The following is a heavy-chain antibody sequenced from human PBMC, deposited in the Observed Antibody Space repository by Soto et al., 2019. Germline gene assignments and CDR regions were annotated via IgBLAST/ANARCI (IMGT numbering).Heavy chain of an antibody. CDR3: ARLLAAAGTVNWFDP. Sequence: SETLSLTCTVSGGSISSGGYYWSWIRQHPGKGLEWIGYIYYSGSTYYNPSLKSRVTISVDTSKNQFSLKLSSVTAADTAVYYCARLLAAAGTVNWFDPWGQGTLVTVSS. D-gene: IGHD6-13*01. J-gene: IGHJ5*02. CDR2: IYYSGST. V-gene: IGHV4-31*03. CDR1: GGSISSGGYY.